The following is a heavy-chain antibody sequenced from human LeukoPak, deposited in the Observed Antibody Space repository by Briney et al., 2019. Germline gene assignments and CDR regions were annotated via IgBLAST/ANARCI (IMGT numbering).Heavy chain of an antibody. CDR3: AACIAVGNYYYGMDV. V-gene: IGHV1-69*04. Sequence: GSSVKVSCKASGGTFSSYAISWVRQAPGQGLEWMGRIIPILGIANYAQKFQGRVTITADKSTSTAYMELSSLRSEDTAVYYCAACIAVGNYYYGMDVWGQGTTVTVSS. CDR2: IIPILGIA. J-gene: IGHJ6*02. CDR1: GGTFSSYA. D-gene: IGHD6-19*01.